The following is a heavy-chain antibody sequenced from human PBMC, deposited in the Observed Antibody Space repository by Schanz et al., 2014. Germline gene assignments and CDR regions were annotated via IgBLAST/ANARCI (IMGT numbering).Heavy chain of an antibody. V-gene: IGHV1-46*03. D-gene: IGHD6-13*01. CDR2: IIPILGIA. J-gene: IGHJ4*02. CDR3: AGDGVDAAAGGNY. Sequence: QVQLVQSGAEVKKPGASVKVSCKASGYTFTSYGINWVRQAPGQGLEWMGRIIPILGIANYAQKFQGRVTMTRDTSTSTVYMELSSLRSEDTAVYYCAGDGVDAAAGGNYWGQGTLVTVSS. CDR1: GYTFTSYG.